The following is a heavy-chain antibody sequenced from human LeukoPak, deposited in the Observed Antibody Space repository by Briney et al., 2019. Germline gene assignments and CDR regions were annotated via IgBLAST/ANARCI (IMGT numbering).Heavy chain of an antibody. J-gene: IGHJ3*02. Sequence: SETLSLTCTVSGGSISSSSYYWGWIRQPPGKGLEWIGSIYYSGSTYYNPSLKSRVTISVDTSKNQFSLKLSSVTAADTAVYYCARIAPGITMIVGSDAFDIWGQGTMVTVSS. CDR2: IYYSGST. CDR1: GGSISSSSYY. V-gene: IGHV4-39*01. D-gene: IGHD3-22*01. CDR3: ARIAPGITMIVGSDAFDI.